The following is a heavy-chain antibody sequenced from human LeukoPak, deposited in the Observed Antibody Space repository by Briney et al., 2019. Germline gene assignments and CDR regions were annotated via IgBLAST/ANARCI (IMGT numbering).Heavy chain of an antibody. J-gene: IGHJ3*02. CDR3: ARLPMVRGASPPLDI. CDR2: IYPGDSDT. Sequence: GESLKISCKGSGYSFTSYWIGSVRQMPGKGLEWMGIIYPGDSDTRYSPSFQGQVTISADKSISTAYLQWSSLKASDTAMYYCARLPMVRGASPPLDIWGQGTMVTASS. V-gene: IGHV5-51*01. CDR1: GYSFTSYW. D-gene: IGHD3-10*01.